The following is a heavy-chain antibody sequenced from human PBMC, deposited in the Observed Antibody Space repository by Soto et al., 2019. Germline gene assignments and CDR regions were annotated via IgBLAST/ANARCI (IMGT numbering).Heavy chain of an antibody. D-gene: IGHD6-19*01. CDR3: ARLLYSSGWYY. J-gene: IGHJ4*02. V-gene: IGHV3-53*02. CDR2: IYSGGST. CDR1: GFTVSSNY. Sequence: EVQLVETGGGLIQPGGSLRLSCAASGFTVSSNYMSWVRQAPGKGLEWVSVIYSGGSTYYADSVKGRFTISRDNSKHTLYLQMNSLRAEDTAVYYCARLLYSSGWYYWGQGTLVTVSS.